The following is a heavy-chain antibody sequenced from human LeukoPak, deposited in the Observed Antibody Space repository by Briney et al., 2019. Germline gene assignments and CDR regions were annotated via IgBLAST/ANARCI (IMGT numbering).Heavy chain of an antibody. CDR1: GFTFSSYS. CDR2: ISSSSSYI. J-gene: IGHJ6*03. D-gene: IGHD5-18*01. CDR3: ARDQPTEDSYGYIYYYYYMDV. V-gene: IGHV3-21*01. Sequence: GGSLRLSFAASGFTFSSYSMNWVRQAPGKGLEWVSSISSSSSYIYYADSVKGRFTISRDNAKNSLYLQMNSLRAEDTAVYYCARDQPTEDSYGYIYYYYYMDVWGKGTTVTVSS.